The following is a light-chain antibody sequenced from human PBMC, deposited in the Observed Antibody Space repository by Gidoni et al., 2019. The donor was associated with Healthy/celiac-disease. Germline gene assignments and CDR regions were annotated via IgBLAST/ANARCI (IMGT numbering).Light chain of an antibody. CDR2: GKN. CDR3: NSRDSSGNQGV. V-gene: IGLV3-19*01. J-gene: IGLJ3*02. Sequence: SSELTQDPAVSVALGQTVRVTCQGDSLRSDYASWYQQKPGQPPVLVIYGKNNRPSGITDRFSGSSSGNTASLTITGAQAEDEADYYCNSRDSSGNQGVFGGGTKLTVL. CDR1: SLRSDY.